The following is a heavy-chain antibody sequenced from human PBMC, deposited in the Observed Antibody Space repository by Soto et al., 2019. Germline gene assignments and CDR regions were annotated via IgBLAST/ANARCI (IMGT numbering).Heavy chain of an antibody. D-gene: IGHD2-2*03. CDR1: GGTFSSYT. CDR3: ARDARRGYSSSTSCRFDYMDV. V-gene: IGHV1-69*04. CDR2: IIPILGIA. J-gene: IGHJ6*03. Sequence: SVKVSCKASGGTFSSYTISWVRQAPGQGLEWMGRIIPILGIANYAQKFQGRVTITADKSTSTAYMELSSLRSEDTAVYYCARDARRGYSSSTSCRFDYMDVWG.